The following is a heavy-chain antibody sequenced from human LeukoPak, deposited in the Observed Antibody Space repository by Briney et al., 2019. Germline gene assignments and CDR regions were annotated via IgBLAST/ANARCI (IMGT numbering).Heavy chain of an antibody. CDR1: GVSMRSYY. V-gene: IGHV4-59*01. CDR2: VFSSGST. Sequence: SETLSLNCTVSGVSMRSYYWSWSQHLPGKGLQWIGYVFSSGSTDYNPSLKSRVTMSVVTSRNQFSLNLRSVTAADTAVYYCTRGGWLRFDYWGQGILVTVSS. CDR3: TRGGWLRFDY. D-gene: IGHD5-12*01. J-gene: IGHJ4*02.